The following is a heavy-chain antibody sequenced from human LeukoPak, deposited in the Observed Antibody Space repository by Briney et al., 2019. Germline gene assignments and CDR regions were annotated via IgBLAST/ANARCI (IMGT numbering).Heavy chain of an antibody. CDR2: ISYDGSNK. V-gene: IGHV3-30-3*01. CDR1: GFTFSSYA. J-gene: IGHJ4*02. D-gene: IGHD6-19*01. Sequence: GGSLRLSCAASGFTFSSYAMHWVRQAPGKGLEGVAVISYDGSNKYYADSVKGRFTISRDNSKNTLYLQMNSLRAEDTAVYYCARDRQWLVPVQYFDYWGQGTLVTVSS. CDR3: ARDRQWLVPVQYFDY.